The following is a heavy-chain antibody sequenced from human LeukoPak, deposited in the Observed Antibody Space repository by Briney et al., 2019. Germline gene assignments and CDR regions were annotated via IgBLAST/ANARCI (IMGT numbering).Heavy chain of an antibody. CDR2: ISSSGSTI. J-gene: IGHJ4*02. CDR1: GFTFSSYE. D-gene: IGHD3-22*01. V-gene: IGHV3-48*03. CDR3: ARDLGYYDSSGYRGGGFDY. Sequence: PGGSLRLSCAASGFTFSSYEMNWVRQAPGKGLEWVSYISSSGSTIYYADSVKGRFTISRDNAKNSLYLQMNSLRAEDTAVYYCARDLGYYDSSGYRGGGFDYWGQGTLVTVSS.